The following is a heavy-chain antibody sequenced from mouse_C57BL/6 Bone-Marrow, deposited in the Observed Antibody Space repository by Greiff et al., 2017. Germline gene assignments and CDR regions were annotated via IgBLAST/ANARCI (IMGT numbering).Heavy chain of an antibody. CDR1: GFTFSDYG. CDR3: GRGGTVVATGAMDY. Sequence: VKLVESGGGLVKPGGSLKLSCAASGFTFSDYGLPWVRQAPEKGLEWVSYISRGSSTIYSAVTVKGRFPISSDNAKNTLFLQRTSLRSEDTAMYYCGRGGTVVATGAMDYWGQGTSVTVSS. J-gene: IGHJ4*01. CDR2: ISRGSSTI. V-gene: IGHV5-17*01. D-gene: IGHD1-1*01.